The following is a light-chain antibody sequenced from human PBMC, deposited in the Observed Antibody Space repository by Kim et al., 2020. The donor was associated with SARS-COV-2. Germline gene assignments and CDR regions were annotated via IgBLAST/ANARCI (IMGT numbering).Light chain of an antibody. Sequence: VALGQTVRITGQGDSLRRYYATWYQQKPGQAPIVVIYGKNNRPSGIPDRVSGSSSGDTASLTITGTQAGDEADYYCNSRGSNDNVLFGGGTQLTVL. CDR2: GKN. V-gene: IGLV3-19*01. CDR3: NSRGSNDNVL. J-gene: IGLJ2*01. CDR1: SLRRYY.